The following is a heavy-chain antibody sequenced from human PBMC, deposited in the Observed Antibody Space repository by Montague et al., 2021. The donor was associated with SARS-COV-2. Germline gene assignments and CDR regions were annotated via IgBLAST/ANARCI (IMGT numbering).Heavy chain of an antibody. V-gene: IGHV4-59*12. J-gene: IGHJ4*02. CDR3: TRGDLRYSSSWYLDY. CDR2: IYYSGST. D-gene: IGHD6-13*01. CDR1: GGSISSYY. Sequence: SETLSLTCTVSGGSISSYYWSWIRQPPGKGLEWVGYIYYSGSTNYNPSLKSRVTISVDTSKNQFSLKLSSVTAADTAVYYCTRGDLRYSSSWYLDYWGQGTPVTVSS.